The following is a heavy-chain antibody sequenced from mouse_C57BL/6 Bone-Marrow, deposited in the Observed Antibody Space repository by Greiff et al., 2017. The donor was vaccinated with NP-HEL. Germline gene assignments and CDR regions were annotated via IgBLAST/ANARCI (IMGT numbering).Heavy chain of an antibody. CDR1: GYAFSSSW. J-gene: IGHJ4*01. CDR2: IYPGDGDT. Sequence: QVQLKESGPELVKPGASVKISCKASGYAFSSSWMNWVKQRPGKGLEWIGRIYPGDGDTNYNGKFKGKATRTADKASSTAYMQLSSLTSEDSAVYFCAREGPDYWGQGTSVTVSS. CDR3: AREGPDY. V-gene: IGHV1-82*01.